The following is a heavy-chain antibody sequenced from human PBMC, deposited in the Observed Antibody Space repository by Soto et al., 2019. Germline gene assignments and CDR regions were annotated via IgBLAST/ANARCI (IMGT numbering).Heavy chain of an antibody. CDR2: ISDSGGST. CDR1: GFTFTSHG. J-gene: IGHJ4*02. V-gene: IGHV3-23*01. D-gene: IGHD3-10*01. Sequence: GGSLRLSCAASGFTFTSHGMTWVRQAPGKGLEWVSGISDSGGSTYYADSVKGRFTISRDNSKNTLYLQMNSLRAEETAVYLCARAHYYDSGSYYPSFDYWGQGTLVTVSS. CDR3: ARAHYYDSGSYYPSFDY.